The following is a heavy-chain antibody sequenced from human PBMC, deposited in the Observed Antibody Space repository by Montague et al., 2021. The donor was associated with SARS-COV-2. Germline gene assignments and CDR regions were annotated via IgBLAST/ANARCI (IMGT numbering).Heavy chain of an antibody. CDR1: GGSFSGHY. Sequence: SETLSLTCAVYGGSFSGHYWSWIRQSPGKGLEWIGYVHYTGSTKYNPSLKTRVTLSLDTPKNHFSQRPNSVTAADTAVYYCAGAQNICFIANCVNYFDLWGLGALVTVSS. CDR3: AGAQNICFIANCVNYFDL. D-gene: IGHD1-1*01. J-gene: IGHJ4*02. V-gene: IGHV4-59*11. CDR2: VHYTGST.